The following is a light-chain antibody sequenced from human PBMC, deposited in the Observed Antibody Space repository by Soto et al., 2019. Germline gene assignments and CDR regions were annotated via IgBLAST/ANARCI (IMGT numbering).Light chain of an antibody. CDR3: HQYNNWPLWT. CDR1: QSVSSN. V-gene: IGKV3-15*01. CDR2: GAS. Sequence: EIVMTQSPATLSVSPGERATLSCRASQSVSSNLACYQQKRGPGPRLLIYGASTRATGIPARFSGSGSGTEFTLTISSLQSEDFAVYYCHQYNNWPLWTFGQGTKVDIK. J-gene: IGKJ1*01.